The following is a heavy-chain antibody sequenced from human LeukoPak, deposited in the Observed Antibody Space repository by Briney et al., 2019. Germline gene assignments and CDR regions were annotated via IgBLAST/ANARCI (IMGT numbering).Heavy chain of an antibody. J-gene: IGHJ4*02. CDR1: GFTFSSYG. CDR3: AKVLCGDDCYWGDYFDY. CDR2: ISDDGSNK. Sequence: GGSLRLSCAASGFTFSSYGMHWVRQAPGKGLEWVAVISDDGSNKYYADSVKGRFTISRDNSKNTLYLQMNSLRAEDTAVYYCAKVLCGDDCYWGDYFDYWGQGTLVTVSS. D-gene: IGHD2-21*02. V-gene: IGHV3-30*18.